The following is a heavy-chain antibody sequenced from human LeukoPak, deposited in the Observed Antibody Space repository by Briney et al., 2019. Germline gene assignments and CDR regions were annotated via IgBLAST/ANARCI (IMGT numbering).Heavy chain of an antibody. CDR2: ISSSSSYT. CDR1: GGSFSGYY. V-gene: IGHV3-11*06. Sequence: LSLTCAVYGGSFSGYYMSWIRQAPGKGLEWVSYISSSSSYTNYADSVKGRFTISRDNAKNSLYLQMNSLRAEDTAVYYCARDITVHYWGQGTLVTVSS. J-gene: IGHJ4*02. D-gene: IGHD1-14*01. CDR3: ARDITVHY.